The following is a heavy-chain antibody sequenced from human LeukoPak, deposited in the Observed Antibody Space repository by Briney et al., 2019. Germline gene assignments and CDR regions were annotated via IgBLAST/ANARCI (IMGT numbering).Heavy chain of an antibody. CDR1: GGSISSSSYY. CDR3: ARRLAVVTQEIDY. D-gene: IGHD4-23*01. Sequence: SETLSLTCTVSGGSISSSSYYWGWIRQPPGKGLEWIGSIYYSGSTYYNPSLKSRITISVDTSKNQFSLKLSSVTAADTAVYYCARRLAVVTQEIDYWGQGTLVTVSS. J-gene: IGHJ4*02. V-gene: IGHV4-39*01. CDR2: IYYSGST.